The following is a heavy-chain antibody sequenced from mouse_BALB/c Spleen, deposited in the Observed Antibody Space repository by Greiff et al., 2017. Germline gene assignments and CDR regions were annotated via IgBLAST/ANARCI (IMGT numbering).Heavy chain of an antibody. D-gene: IGHD1-1*02. CDR2: IYPGDGDT. V-gene: IGHV1-87*01. Sequence: QVQLQQSGAELARPGASVKLSCKASGYTFTSYWMQWVKQRPGQGLEWIGAIYPGDGDTRYTQKFKGKATLTADKSSSTAYMQLSSLASEDSAVYYCARTPVDWGQGTTLTVSS. J-gene: IGHJ2*01. CDR1: GYTFTSYW. CDR3: ARTPVD.